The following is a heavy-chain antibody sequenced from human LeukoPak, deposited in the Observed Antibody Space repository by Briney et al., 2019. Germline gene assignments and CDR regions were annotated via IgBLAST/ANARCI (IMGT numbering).Heavy chain of an antibody. CDR3: AKNFFGSGSYVLVFDP. Sequence: ASVKVSCKASGYTFTGYYMHWVRQAPGQGLEWMGWINPNSGGTNYAQKFRDRVTMTRDTSIGTAYMELSSLTSDDSAVYYCAKNFFGSGSYVLVFDPWGQGTLVTVSS. J-gene: IGHJ5*02. D-gene: IGHD3-10*01. CDR1: GYTFTGYY. V-gene: IGHV1-2*02. CDR2: INPNSGGT.